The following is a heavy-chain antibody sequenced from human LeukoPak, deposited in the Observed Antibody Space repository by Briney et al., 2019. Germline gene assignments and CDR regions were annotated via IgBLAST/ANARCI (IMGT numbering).Heavy chain of an antibody. CDR2: INNDGSRT. D-gene: IGHD6-13*01. J-gene: IGHJ4*02. Sequence: QPGGSLRLSCAASGFTFSTYWMHWVRHVPGKGLVWVSRINNDGSRTNYADSVKGRFTISRDNAKNTVFLQMNSLRVEDTAVYYCARDDAAAGIIFDYWGQGTLVTVSS. CDR3: ARDDAAAGIIFDY. CDR1: GFTFSTYW. V-gene: IGHV3-74*01.